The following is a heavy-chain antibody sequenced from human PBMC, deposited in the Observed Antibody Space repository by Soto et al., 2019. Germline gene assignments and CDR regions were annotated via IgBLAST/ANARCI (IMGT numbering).Heavy chain of an antibody. CDR1: GGSISSGGYY. CDR2: IYYSGTT. Sequence: QVQLQESGPGLVKPSQTLSLTCTVSGGSISSGGYYWYWIRKHPGQGLEWIGYIYYSGTTYYNPSFRSRVTVEVNTSKNQYSLKLSAVPAGDTAVYYCAASCVACGGCNYYGMDVWGQWTTVTVSS. J-gene: IGHJ6*02. D-gene: IGHD2-21*01. CDR3: AASCVACGGCNYYGMDV. V-gene: IGHV4-31*03.